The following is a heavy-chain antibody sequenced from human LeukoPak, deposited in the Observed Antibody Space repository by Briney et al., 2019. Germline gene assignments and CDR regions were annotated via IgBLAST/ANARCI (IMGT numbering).Heavy chain of an antibody. J-gene: IGHJ4*02. D-gene: IGHD1-7*01. Sequence: ASVKVSCKASGYTFTGYYMHWVRQAPGQGLEWMGWISAYNGNTNYAQKLQGRVTMTTDTSTSTAYMELRSLRSDETAVYYCARGLTGTTFDYWGQGTLVTISS. CDR2: ISAYNGNT. V-gene: IGHV1-18*04. CDR1: GYTFTGYY. CDR3: ARGLTGTTFDY.